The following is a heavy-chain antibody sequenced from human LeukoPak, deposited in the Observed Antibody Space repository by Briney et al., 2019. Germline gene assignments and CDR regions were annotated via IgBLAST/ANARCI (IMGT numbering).Heavy chain of an antibody. CDR2: IYSGGST. D-gene: IGHD1-7*01. J-gene: IGHJ3*02. Sequence: PGGSLRLSCAASGFTVSSNYMSWVRQAPGKGLEWVSVIYSGGSTYYADSVKGRFTISRDNSKNTLYLQMNSLRAEDTAVYYCAKDQGKDWTYGSAFDIWGQGTMVTVSS. CDR3: AKDQGKDWTYGSAFDI. V-gene: IGHV3-53*01. CDR1: GFTVSSNY.